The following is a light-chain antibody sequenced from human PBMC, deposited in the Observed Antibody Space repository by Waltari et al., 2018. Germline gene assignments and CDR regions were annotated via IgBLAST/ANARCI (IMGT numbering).Light chain of an antibody. Sequence: SYVLTQPPSVSVVPGKTATITCGGSDIGTKSVQWDQQKPGQAPGAVVHGYTGRPSGILERFSGSNSAHTATLTISRVEAGDEAHYFCQVWDTRSDHWVFGGGTKLTVL. J-gene: IGLJ3*02. V-gene: IGLV3-21*03. CDR1: DIGTKS. CDR2: GYT. CDR3: QVWDTRSDHWV.